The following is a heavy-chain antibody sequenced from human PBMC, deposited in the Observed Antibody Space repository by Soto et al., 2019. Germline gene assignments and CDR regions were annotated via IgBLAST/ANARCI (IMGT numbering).Heavy chain of an antibody. CDR2: IYHSGST. CDR1: GGSISSSNW. Sequence: SETLSLRCPVSGGSISSSNWWSWVRQPPGKGLEWIGEIYHSGSTNYNPSLKSRVTISVDKSKNQFSLKLSSVTAADTAVYYCARDRGPGDPGTYYYYYGMDVWGQGTTVTVSS. V-gene: IGHV4-4*02. J-gene: IGHJ6*02. D-gene: IGHD7-27*01. CDR3: ARDRGPGDPGTYYYYYGMDV.